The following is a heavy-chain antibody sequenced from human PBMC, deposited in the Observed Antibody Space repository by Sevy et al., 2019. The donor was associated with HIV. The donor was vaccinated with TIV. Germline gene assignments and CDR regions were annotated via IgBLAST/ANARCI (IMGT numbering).Heavy chain of an antibody. CDR2: ISYDGSNK. Sequence: GGSLRLSCAASGFTFSSYAMHWVRQAPGKGLEWVAVISYDGSNKYYADSVKGRFTISRDNSKNTLYLQMNSLRAEDHAGVYRARRGVQGTAGIQRLDYWGQGTLVTVSS. CDR3: ARRGVQGTAGIQRLDY. J-gene: IGHJ4*02. D-gene: IGHD1-1*01. CDR1: GFTFSSYA. V-gene: IGHV3-30-3*01.